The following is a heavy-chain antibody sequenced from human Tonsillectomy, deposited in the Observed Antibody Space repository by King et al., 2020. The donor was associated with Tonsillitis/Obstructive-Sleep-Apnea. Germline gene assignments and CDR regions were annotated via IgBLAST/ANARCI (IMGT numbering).Heavy chain of an antibody. CDR2: INHSGST. CDR3: AMTTVNYFYYYMDV. J-gene: IGHJ6*03. CDR1: GGSFSGYY. V-gene: IGHV4-34*01. D-gene: IGHD4-11*01. Sequence: QVQLQQWGAGLLKPSETLSLTCAVYGGSFSGYYWSWIRQPPGKGLEWIGEINHSGSTNYNPSLKSRVTMSVDTSKNQFSLKVSSVTAADTAVYYFAMTTVNYFYYYMDVWAKGTTVTVSS.